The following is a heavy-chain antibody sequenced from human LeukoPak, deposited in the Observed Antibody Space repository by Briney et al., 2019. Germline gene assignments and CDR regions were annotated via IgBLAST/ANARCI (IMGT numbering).Heavy chain of an antibody. J-gene: IGHJ4*02. V-gene: IGHV4-4*07. CDR1: GGSISSYY. Sequence: SETLSLTCTVSGGSISSYYWSWIRQPAGKGLEWIGRIYTSGSTNYNPSLKSRVAISVDTSKNQFSLKLSSVTAADTAVYYCARGVGTGSSWYRPFSYWGQGTLVTVSS. CDR2: IYTSGST. D-gene: IGHD6-13*01. CDR3: ARGVGTGSSWYRPFSY.